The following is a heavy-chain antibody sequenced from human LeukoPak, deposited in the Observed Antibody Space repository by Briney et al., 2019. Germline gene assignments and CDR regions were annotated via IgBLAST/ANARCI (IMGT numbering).Heavy chain of an antibody. Sequence: GGSLRLSCAASGFTFSDYYMSWIRQAPGKGLEWVSYISSSGSTIYYADSVKGRFTISRDNAKNSLYLQMNSLRAEDTAVYYCASLYDILTGYYNLFDYWGQGTLVTVSS. CDR2: ISSSGSTI. CDR1: GFTFSDYY. CDR3: ASLYDILTGYYNLFDY. V-gene: IGHV3-11*04. D-gene: IGHD3-9*01. J-gene: IGHJ4*02.